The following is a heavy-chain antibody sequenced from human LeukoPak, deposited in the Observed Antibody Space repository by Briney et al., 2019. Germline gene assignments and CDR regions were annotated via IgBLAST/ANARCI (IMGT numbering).Heavy chain of an antibody. J-gene: IGHJ4*02. Sequence: GGSLRLSCAASGFTFSSYGMHWVRQAPGKGLEWVAIIWYDGSNQYYADSVKGRFTISRDNSKNTVYLQMNSLRAEDTAVYYCARAKSTIAVRGYFDDWGQGTLVTVSS. CDR2: IWYDGSNQ. CDR3: ARAKSTIAVRGYFDD. D-gene: IGHD6-6*01. V-gene: IGHV3-33*01. CDR1: GFTFSSYG.